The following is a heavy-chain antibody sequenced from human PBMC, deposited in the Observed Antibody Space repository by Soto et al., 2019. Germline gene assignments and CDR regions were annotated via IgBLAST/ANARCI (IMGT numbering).Heavy chain of an antibody. Sequence: GASVKVSCKASGYSFTNYGITWVRQAPGQGLEWMGWISYNGNTNCAQNLQGRVTMTTDTSTNTAYMELRGLSSDDTAVYYCARVEDYFDSSGYNHWGQGTLVTVS. V-gene: IGHV1-18*04. CDR1: GYSFTNYG. J-gene: IGHJ5*02. CDR2: ISYNGNT. D-gene: IGHD3-22*01. CDR3: ARVEDYFDSSGYNH.